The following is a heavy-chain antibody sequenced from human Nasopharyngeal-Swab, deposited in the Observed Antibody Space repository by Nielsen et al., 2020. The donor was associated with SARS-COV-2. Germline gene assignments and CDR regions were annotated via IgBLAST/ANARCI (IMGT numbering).Heavy chain of an antibody. CDR1: GGTFSSYA. Sequence: SVNVSCKASGGTFSSYAISWVRQAPGQGLEWMGGIIPILGIANYAQKFQGRVTMTEDTSTDTAYMELSSLRSEDTAVYYCATGPVLRYFDWFDPWGQGTLVTVSS. CDR2: IIPILGIA. D-gene: IGHD3-9*01. J-gene: IGHJ5*02. CDR3: ATGPVLRYFDWFDP. V-gene: IGHV1-69*10.